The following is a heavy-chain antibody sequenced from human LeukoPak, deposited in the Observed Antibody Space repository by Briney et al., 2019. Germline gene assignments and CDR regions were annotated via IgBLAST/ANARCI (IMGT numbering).Heavy chain of an antibody. CDR3: TREGAYDSGTYGAGDY. CDR2: LNTGGNST. J-gene: IGHJ4*02. Sequence: GGSLRLSCTASGFNFSNYWMHWVRQAPGKGLVWVSRLNTGGNSTIYADSVKGRFIISRDNAKSTLYLQMNSLRADDTGVYYCTREGAYDSGTYGAGDYWGQGALVTVSS. D-gene: IGHD3-10*01. CDR1: GFNFSNYW. V-gene: IGHV3-74*01.